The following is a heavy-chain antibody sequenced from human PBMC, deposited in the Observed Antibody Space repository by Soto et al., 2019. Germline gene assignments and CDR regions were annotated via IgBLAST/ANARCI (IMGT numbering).Heavy chain of an antibody. D-gene: IGHD3-10*01. CDR1: GFTLSYHY. CDR3: ASAWFGEFKYFVY. Sequence: EVQLVESGGGLVQPGGSLRLSCAASGFTLSYHYMEWVRQAPGKGLEWVGRIRNKANSHTTDSGASVKGRFTISRDDSKNSLSLKMNSLKTEYTAVYYCASAWFGEFKYFVYWGQGTLVTVSS. V-gene: IGHV3-72*01. CDR2: IRNKANSHTT. J-gene: IGHJ4*02.